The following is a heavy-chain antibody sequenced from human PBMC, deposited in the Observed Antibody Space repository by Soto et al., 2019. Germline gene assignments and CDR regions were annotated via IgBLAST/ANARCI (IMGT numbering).Heavy chain of an antibody. D-gene: IGHD4-17*01. CDR3: ARGYGGKQEEDYSFDY. Sequence: ASVKVSCKASGYTFTSYDMHWVRQAPGQGLEWMGIINPSGGSTSYAQKFQGRVTMTRDTSTSTVYMELSSLRSEDTAVYYCARGYGGKQEEDYSFDYWGQGTLVTVSS. J-gene: IGHJ4*02. CDR1: GYTFTSYD. CDR2: INPSGGST. V-gene: IGHV1-46*01.